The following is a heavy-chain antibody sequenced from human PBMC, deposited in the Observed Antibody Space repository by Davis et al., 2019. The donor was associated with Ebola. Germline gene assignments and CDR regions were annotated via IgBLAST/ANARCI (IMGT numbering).Heavy chain of an antibody. CDR3: ASANPLAVAGGWWYFEY. J-gene: IGHJ4*02. Sequence: PSETLSLTCAVYGGSFSSYYWSWIRQPSGKVLEWIGYIYYSGSTYYNPSLKRRVTISVDTSKNQFSLKLSSVTAADTAVYYCASANPLAVAGGWWYFEYWGQGTLVTVSS. D-gene: IGHD6-19*01. V-gene: IGHV4-59*04. CDR2: IYYSGST. CDR1: GGSFSSYY.